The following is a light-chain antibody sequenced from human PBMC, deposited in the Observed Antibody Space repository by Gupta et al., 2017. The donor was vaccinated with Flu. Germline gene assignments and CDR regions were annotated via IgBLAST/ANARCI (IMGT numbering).Light chain of an antibody. CDR1: QSVSSD. V-gene: IGKV3-11*01. Sequence: PATLSLSPGERATLSGRASQSVSSDLAWYQQKPGQAPRLLIYDASDRATGIPARFSGSGSGTDFTLTISSLEPEDFAVYYCQHRSSWPLTFGGGTKVEIK. J-gene: IGKJ4*01. CDR2: DAS. CDR3: QHRSSWPLT.